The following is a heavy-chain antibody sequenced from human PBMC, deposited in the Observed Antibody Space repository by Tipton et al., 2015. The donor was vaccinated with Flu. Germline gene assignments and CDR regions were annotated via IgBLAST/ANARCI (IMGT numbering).Heavy chain of an antibody. J-gene: IGHJ6*02. CDR2: IWYDGSNK. CDR3: ARGSSRYDSSSGYYYAPDYYYGMDV. D-gene: IGHD3-22*01. Sequence: QVQLVQSGGGVVQPGRSLRLSCAASGFTFTSYGMHWVRQAPGKGLEWVAVIWYDGSNKYYADSVKGRFTISRDNSKNTLYLQMNSLRAEDTAVYYCARGSSRYDSSSGYYYAPDYYYGMDVWGQGTTVTVSS. CDR1: GFTFTSYG. V-gene: IGHV3-33*01.